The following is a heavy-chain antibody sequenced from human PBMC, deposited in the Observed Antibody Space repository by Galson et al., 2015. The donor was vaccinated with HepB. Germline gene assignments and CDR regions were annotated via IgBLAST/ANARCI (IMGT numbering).Heavy chain of an antibody. CDR2: INPDGGAT. V-gene: IGHV1-2*06. J-gene: IGHJ6*03. CDR3: ARDSDMDV. Sequence: RINPDGGATDYAQRFQDRVTLTSDTSINTAYMELRSLRPDDTAVYFCARDSDMDVWGTGTTVIVSS.